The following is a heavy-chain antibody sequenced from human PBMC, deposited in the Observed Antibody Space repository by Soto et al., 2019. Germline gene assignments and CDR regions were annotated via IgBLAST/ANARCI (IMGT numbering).Heavy chain of an antibody. D-gene: IGHD5-18*01. CDR1: GGSFSGYY. CDR2: INHSGST. V-gene: IGHV4-34*01. CDR3: ARGRGYSYGYVY. J-gene: IGHJ4*02. Sequence: SETLSLTCAVYGGSFSGYYWSWIRQPPGKGLEWIGEINHSGSTNYNPSLKSRVTISVDTSKNQFSLKLSSVTAADTAVYYCARGRGYSYGYVYWGQGTLVTVSS.